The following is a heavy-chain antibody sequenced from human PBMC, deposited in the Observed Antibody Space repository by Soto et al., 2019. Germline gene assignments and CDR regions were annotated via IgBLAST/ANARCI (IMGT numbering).Heavy chain of an antibody. CDR2: ISYDGSNK. V-gene: IGHV3-30*18. CDR3: AKDNGRSCDWLRVGDASDI. J-gene: IGHJ3*02. D-gene: IGHD2-15*01. CDR1: GFTFSSYG. Sequence: QVQLVESGGGVVQPGRSLRLSCAASGFTFSSYGMHWVRQAPGKGLEWVAVISYDGSNKYYADSVKGRLTISRDNSKNTLYLQMTSLRGEDTAVYYCAKDNGRSCDWLRVGDASDIWGQGTMVTVSS.